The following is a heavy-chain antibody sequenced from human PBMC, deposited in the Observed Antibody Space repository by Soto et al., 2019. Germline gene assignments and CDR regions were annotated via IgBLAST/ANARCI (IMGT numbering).Heavy chain of an antibody. D-gene: IGHD5-12*01. V-gene: IGHV3-74*01. J-gene: IGHJ4*02. CDR2: INSDGSST. Sequence: GGSMRLSCAASGFTFSSYWMHWVRQAPGKGLVWVSRINSDGSSTSYADSVKGRFTISRDNAKNTVYLQMNGLRAEDTAVYHCARASGYDFDYWGQGTLVTVSS. CDR1: GFTFSSYW. CDR3: ARASGYDFDY.